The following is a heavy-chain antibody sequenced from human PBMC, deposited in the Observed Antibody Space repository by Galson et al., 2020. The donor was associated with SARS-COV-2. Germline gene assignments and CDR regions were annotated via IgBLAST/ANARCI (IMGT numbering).Heavy chain of an antibody. D-gene: IGHD3-22*01. CDR2: IYHSGSS. CDR1: GGSMTNYY. J-gene: IGHJ3*01. V-gene: IGHV4-59*01. Sequence: ASETLSLTCTVSGGSMTNYYWTWIRQPPGKGLEWIGYIYHSGSSIYNPSLKSRLTISEDSSKSQISLNLTSVTAADTAVYYCARGRTYYDSSGLSVWGQGTKVTVSS. CDR3: ARGRTYYDSSGLSV.